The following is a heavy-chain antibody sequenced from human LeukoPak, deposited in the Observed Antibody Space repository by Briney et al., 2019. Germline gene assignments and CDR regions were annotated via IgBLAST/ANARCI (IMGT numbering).Heavy chain of an antibody. J-gene: IGHJ3*02. Sequence: PGGSLRLSCTASTFTLRDYHMSWIRQAPGKGLEWVSGISGSGDSTYYADSVKGRFTISRDNSKNTLYLQMNSLRAEDTAVYYCSNTIFGVVMGAFDIWGQGTMVTVSS. V-gene: IGHV3-23*01. D-gene: IGHD3-3*01. CDR3: SNTIFGVVMGAFDI. CDR1: TFTLRDYH. CDR2: ISGSGDST.